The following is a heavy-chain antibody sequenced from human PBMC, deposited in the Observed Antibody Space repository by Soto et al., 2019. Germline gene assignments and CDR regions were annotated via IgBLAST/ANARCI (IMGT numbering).Heavy chain of an antibody. V-gene: IGHV4-38-2*01. D-gene: IGHD3-22*01. CDR2: IYHGGST. Sequence: KTSETLSLTCAVSGYSISSGYYWGFLRQPPGKGLECIGSIYHGGSTYYNPSLNSRVTLSIDMTNNHVSLILNSVTAADTAVYYCARVGPWVPYYYDSSPYTFENWFDPWGQGTLVTVSS. CDR3: ARVGPWVPYYYDSSPYTFENWFDP. J-gene: IGHJ5*02. CDR1: GYSISSGYY.